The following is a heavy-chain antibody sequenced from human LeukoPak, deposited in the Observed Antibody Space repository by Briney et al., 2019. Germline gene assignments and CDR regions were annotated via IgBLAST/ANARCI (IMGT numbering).Heavy chain of an antibody. Sequence: QSGGSLRLSCAASGFTSSSYAMHWVRQAPGKGLEWVAVISYDGSNKYYADSVKGRFTISRDNSKNTLYLQMNSLRAEDTAVYYCASGQQQLINDFDYWGQGTLVTVSS. CDR1: GFTSSSYA. J-gene: IGHJ4*02. V-gene: IGHV3-30-3*01. CDR2: ISYDGSNK. D-gene: IGHD6-13*01. CDR3: ASGQQQLINDFDY.